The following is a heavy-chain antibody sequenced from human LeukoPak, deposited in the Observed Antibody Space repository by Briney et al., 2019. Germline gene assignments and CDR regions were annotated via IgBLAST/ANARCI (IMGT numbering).Heavy chain of an antibody. CDR2: IWYDGSNK. Sequence: PGGSLRLSCAASGFTFSSYGMHWVRQAPGKGLEWVAVIWYDGSNKYYADSVKGRFTISRDNAKNSLYLQMNSLRAEDTAVYYCAGDKLGIRGYFDYWGQGTLVTVSS. CDR3: AGDKLGIRGYFDY. V-gene: IGHV3-33*01. D-gene: IGHD7-27*01. CDR1: GFTFSSYG. J-gene: IGHJ4*02.